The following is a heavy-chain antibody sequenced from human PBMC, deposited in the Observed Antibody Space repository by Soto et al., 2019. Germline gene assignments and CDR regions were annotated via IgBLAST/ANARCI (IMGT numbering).Heavy chain of an antibody. Sequence: GGSLRLSCAASGFTFSSYAMSWVRQAPGKGLEWVSGISGSGDTTYYADSVKGRFSISRDNSKNTLFLQMSSLRAEDTALYYCAKDYKASLARGFNSWGLGTLVTVSS. V-gene: IGHV3-23*01. CDR1: GFTFSSYA. CDR2: ISGSGDTT. CDR3: AKDYKASLARGFNS. J-gene: IGHJ4*02. D-gene: IGHD1-1*01.